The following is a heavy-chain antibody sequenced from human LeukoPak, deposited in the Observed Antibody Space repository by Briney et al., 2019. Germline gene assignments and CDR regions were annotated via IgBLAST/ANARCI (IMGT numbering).Heavy chain of an antibody. V-gene: IGHV4-59*12. J-gene: IGHJ4*02. CDR2: IYYSGST. Sequence: SETLSLTCTVSGGSISNYYWSWIRQPPGKGLEWIGSIYYSGSTYYNPSLKSRVTISVDTSKNQFSLKLSSVTAADTAVYYCARGVAAAGRLFDYWGQGTLVTASS. CDR1: GGSISNYY. D-gene: IGHD6-13*01. CDR3: ARGVAAAGRLFDY.